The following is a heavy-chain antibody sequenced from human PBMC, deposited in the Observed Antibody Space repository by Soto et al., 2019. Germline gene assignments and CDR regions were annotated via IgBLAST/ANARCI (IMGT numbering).Heavy chain of an antibody. V-gene: IGHV1-2*04. CDR3: AMTALNDYSNCGSTFYDGMDV. Sequence: ASVKVSCKASGYTFTGYYMHWVRQAPGQGLEWMGWINPNSGGTNYAQKFQGWVTMTRDTSISTAYMELSRLRSDDTAVYYCAMTALNDYSNCGSTFYDGMDVWGQGTMVTVFS. CDR2: INPNSGGT. J-gene: IGHJ6*02. CDR1: GYTFTGYY. D-gene: IGHD4-4*01.